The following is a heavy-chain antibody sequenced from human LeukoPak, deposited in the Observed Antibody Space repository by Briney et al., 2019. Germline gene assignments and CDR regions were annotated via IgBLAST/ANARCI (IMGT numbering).Heavy chain of an antibody. V-gene: IGHV1-2*02. CDR2: INPNSGGT. Sequence: GASVKVSCKASGYTFTGYYMHWVRQAPGQGLEWMGWINPNSGGTNYAQKFQGRVTMTRGTSISTAYMELSRLRSDDTAVYYCARGRDIVVVPAFCDYWGQGTLVTVSS. CDR3: ARGRDIVVVPAFCDY. D-gene: IGHD2-2*01. J-gene: IGHJ4*02. CDR1: GYTFTGYY.